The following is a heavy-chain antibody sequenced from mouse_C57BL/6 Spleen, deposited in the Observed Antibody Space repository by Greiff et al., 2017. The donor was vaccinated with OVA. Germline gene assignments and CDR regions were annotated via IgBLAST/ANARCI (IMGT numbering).Heavy chain of an antibody. CDR2: IDPSDSYT. J-gene: IGHJ4*01. V-gene: IGHV1-59*01. CDR1: GYTFTSYW. Sequence: VQLQQPGAELVRPGTSVKLSCKASGYTFTSYWMHWVKQRPGQGLEWIGVIDPSDSYTNYNQKFKGKATLTVDTSSSTAYMQLSSLTSEDSAVYYCARNPRYYSSSFDAMDYWGQGTSVTVSS. CDR3: ARNPRYYSSSFDAMDY. D-gene: IGHD1-1*01.